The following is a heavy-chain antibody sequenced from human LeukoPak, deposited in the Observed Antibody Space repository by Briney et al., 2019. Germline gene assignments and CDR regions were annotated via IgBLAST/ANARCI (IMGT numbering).Heavy chain of an antibody. D-gene: IGHD3-3*01. Sequence: GGSLRLSCAASGFRFSSYGMHWVRQAPGKGLEWVAVISDDGIKIYYGDSVKGRFTISRDNSKNTLNLQMDSLRADDTAVYYCARQLQQKTYDFWSGYSQTPWYFDPWGRGTLVTVSS. CDR3: ARQLQQKTYDFWSGYSQTPWYFDP. CDR2: ISDDGIKI. V-gene: IGHV3-30*03. CDR1: GFRFSSYG. J-gene: IGHJ2*01.